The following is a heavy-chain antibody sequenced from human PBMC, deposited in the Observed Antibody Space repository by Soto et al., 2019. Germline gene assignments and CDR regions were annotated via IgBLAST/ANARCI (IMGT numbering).Heavy chain of an antibody. CDR3: ARGMRRWELPGH. V-gene: IGHV3-33*01. J-gene: IGHJ4*02. CDR1: GFTFTNHA. CDR2: IWYDGTIK. Sequence: QVQLVESGGGVVQPGKSVRLSCAASGFTFTNHAMHWVRQAPGKGLEWVAAIWYDGTIKYYADSVKGRLTISRDNSKNTLYLQMNSLRAEDAAIYYCARGMRRWELPGHWGQGTPVTVSS. D-gene: IGHD1-26*01.